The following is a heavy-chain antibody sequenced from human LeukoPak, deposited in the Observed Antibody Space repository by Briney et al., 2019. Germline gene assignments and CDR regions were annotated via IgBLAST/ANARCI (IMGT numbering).Heavy chain of an antibody. J-gene: IGHJ4*02. V-gene: IGHV5-51*01. CDR3: ARHASMTTADY. Sequence: GESLKISCKGSGYSFTNYWIGWVRQMPGKGLEWMGIIYPGDSDTRYSPSFQGQVTISADKSISTAYLQWSSLKASDAAMYYCARHASMTTADYWGQGTLVTVSS. D-gene: IGHD4-17*01. CDR1: GYSFTNYW. CDR2: IYPGDSDT.